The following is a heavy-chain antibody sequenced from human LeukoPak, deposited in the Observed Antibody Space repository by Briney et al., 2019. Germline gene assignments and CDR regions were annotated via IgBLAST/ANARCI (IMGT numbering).Heavy chain of an antibody. CDR2: IYYSGST. D-gene: IGHD5-24*01. CDR1: GDSISSYY. V-gene: IGHV4-59*08. CDR3: ARLRTIQPEYYFDY. Sequence: PSETLSLTCTVSGDSISSYYWSWIRQPPGKGLEWIGHIYYSGSTNYYNPSLKSRVTISVDTSKNQFSLKLSSVTAAATAVYYCARLRTIQPEYYFDYWGQGTLVTVSS. J-gene: IGHJ4*02.